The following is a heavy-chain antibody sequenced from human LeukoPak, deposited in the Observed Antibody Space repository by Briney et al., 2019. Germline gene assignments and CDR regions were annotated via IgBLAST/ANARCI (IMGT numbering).Heavy chain of an antibody. CDR2: INPNSGGT. Sequence: ASVKVSCKASGYTFTGYYMHWVRQAPGQGLEGMGWINPNSGGTNYAQKFQGRVTMTRDTSISTAYMELSRLRSDDTAVYYCARAITMIVVVDAFDIWGQGTMVTVSS. CDR3: ARAITMIVVVDAFDI. V-gene: IGHV1-2*02. CDR1: GYTFTGYY. J-gene: IGHJ3*02. D-gene: IGHD3-22*01.